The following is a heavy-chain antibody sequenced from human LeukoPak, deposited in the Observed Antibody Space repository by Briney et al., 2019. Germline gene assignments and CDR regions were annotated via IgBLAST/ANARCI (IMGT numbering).Heavy chain of an antibody. V-gene: IGHV3-23*01. CDR2: ISGSGGST. D-gene: IGHD3-3*01. CDR1: GFTFSSYA. CDR3: AKGNRIMISGVVIPDYYYGMDV. Sequence: SGGSLRLSCAASGFTFSSYAMSWVRQAPGKGLEWVSAISGSGGSTYYADSVKGRFTISRDNSKNTLYLQMHSLRAEDTAVYYCAKGNRIMISGVVIPDYYYGMDVWGQGATVTVSS. J-gene: IGHJ6*02.